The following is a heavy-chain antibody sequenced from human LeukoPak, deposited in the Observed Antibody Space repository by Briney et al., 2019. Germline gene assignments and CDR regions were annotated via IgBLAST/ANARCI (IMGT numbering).Heavy chain of an antibody. J-gene: IGHJ3*02. CDR1: GYTFTSYA. Sequence: RASVKVSCKASGYTFTSYAMHWVRQAPGQRPEWMGWINAGNGNTKYSQKFQGRVTFTRDTSASTAYMELSSLRSEDTAVYYCARESAADGNAFDIWGQGTKVTVSS. CDR2: INAGNGNT. V-gene: IGHV1-3*01. D-gene: IGHD6-13*01. CDR3: ARESAADGNAFDI.